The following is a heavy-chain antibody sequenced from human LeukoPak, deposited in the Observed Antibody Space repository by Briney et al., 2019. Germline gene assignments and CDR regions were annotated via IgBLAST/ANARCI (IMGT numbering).Heavy chain of an antibody. CDR2: ISGSGGST. D-gene: IGHD2-15*01. Sequence: GGSLRLSCAASGFTFSSYAMSWVRQAPGKGLEWVSAISGSGGSTYYADSVKGRFTISRDNSKNTLYPQMNSLRAEDTAVYYCAKDLHRNIVVVVAATPFDYWGRGTLVTVSS. CDR1: GFTFSSYA. CDR3: AKDLHRNIVVVVAATPFDY. J-gene: IGHJ4*02. V-gene: IGHV3-23*01.